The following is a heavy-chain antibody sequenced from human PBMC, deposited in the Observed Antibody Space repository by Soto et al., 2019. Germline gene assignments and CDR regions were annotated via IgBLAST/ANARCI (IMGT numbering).Heavy chain of an antibody. CDR1: GINFNNYW. Sequence: EVQLVESGGGLIQPGGSLRLSCAGSGINFNNYWMHWIRQTPGKGLVWVSHINNVASIINYADSVRGRFTISRDNAGNTLYLQMNSLGVEDTATYYCASDEGRGLKSWGQGTSVTVSS. V-gene: IGHV3-74*01. CDR3: ASDEGRGLKS. J-gene: IGHJ5*02. CDR2: INNVASII.